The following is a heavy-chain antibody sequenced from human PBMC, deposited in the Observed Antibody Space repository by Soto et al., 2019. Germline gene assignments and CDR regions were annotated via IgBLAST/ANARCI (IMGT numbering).Heavy chain of an antibody. CDR2: ISSSSSTI. CDR3: ARRYCSSTSCYSFAKAYYYYMDV. J-gene: IGHJ6*03. Sequence: EVQLVESGGGLVQPGGSLRLSCAASGFTFSSYSMNWVRQAPGKGLEWVSYISSSSSTIYYADSVKGRFTISRDNAKYSLYLQMNSLRAEDTAVYYCARRYCSSTSCYSFAKAYYYYMDVWGKGTTVTVSS. CDR1: GFTFSSYS. D-gene: IGHD2-2*01. V-gene: IGHV3-48*01.